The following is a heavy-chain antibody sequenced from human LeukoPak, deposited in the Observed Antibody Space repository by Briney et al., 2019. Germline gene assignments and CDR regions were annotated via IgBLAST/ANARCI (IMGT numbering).Heavy chain of an antibody. Sequence: SETLSLTCMVSGGSLSSYYWSWIRQPAGKGLEWIGRINTSGSTNYNPSLKSRVTMSLDTSKNKFSLRLITVTDADTAVFYCGRGAYYHYMDVWGRGTTVTVSS. CDR2: INTSGST. J-gene: IGHJ6*03. V-gene: IGHV4-4*07. CDR1: GGSLSSYY. CDR3: GRGAYYHYMDV.